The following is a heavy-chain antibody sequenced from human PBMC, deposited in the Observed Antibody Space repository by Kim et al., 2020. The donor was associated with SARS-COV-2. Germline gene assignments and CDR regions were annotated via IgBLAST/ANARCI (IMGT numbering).Heavy chain of an antibody. CDR1: GYSFTSYA. V-gene: IGHV7-4-1*02. D-gene: IGHD2-15*01. J-gene: IGHJ4*02. Sequence: ASVKVSCKASGYSFTSYAVNWVRQAPGQGLEWLGWINTDTGNPTYAQGFTGRLVFALDTSVSTAYLQVSSLKAEDTAVYYCAKPEVGYCTDGSCSLDYWGQGTLVTVSS. CDR3: AKPEVGYCTDGSCSLDY. CDR2: INTDTGNP.